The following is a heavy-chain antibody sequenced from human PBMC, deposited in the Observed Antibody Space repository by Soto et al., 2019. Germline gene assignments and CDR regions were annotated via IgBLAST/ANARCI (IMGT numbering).Heavy chain of an antibody. V-gene: IGHV3-73*01. J-gene: IGHJ5*02. CDR3: VPTFDSP. Sequence: VSLRLSCAASGFTFSGSAMHWVRQASGKGLEWVGRIRSKANSYATAYAASVKGRFTISRDDSKNTAYLQMNSLKTEDTAVYYCVPTFDSPWGQGTLVTVSS. CDR1: GFTFSGSA. CDR2: IRSKANSYAT. D-gene: IGHD2-2*01.